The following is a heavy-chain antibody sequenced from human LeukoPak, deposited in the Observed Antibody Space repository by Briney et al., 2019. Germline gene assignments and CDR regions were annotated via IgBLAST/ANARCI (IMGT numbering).Heavy chain of an antibody. V-gene: IGHV3-74*01. CDR1: GFTFSSYW. D-gene: IGHD6-6*01. CDR2: ISTDGSNT. Sequence: SGGSLRLSCAASGFTFSSYWMHWVRQAPGKGLVWVSRISTDGSNTSSADSVKGRFTISRDNAKNTLYLQMNSLRAEDTAVYYCVREYSSSSGRAFDIWGQGTMVTVSP. CDR3: VREYSSSSGRAFDI. J-gene: IGHJ3*02.